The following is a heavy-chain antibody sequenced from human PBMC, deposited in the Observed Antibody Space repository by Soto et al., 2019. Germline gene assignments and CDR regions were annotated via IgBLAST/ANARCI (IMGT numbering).Heavy chain of an antibody. CDR3: SAEWLDFDY. CDR1: GYIFSSYD. CDR2: ISAGNGDT. J-gene: IGHJ4*02. Sequence: QVQLVQSGAEVKKPGASVKVSCRTSGYIFSSYDMHWVRQAPGQRLEWMGWISAGNGDTKYSQKFQDRVTITRDTSASTDYMELSSRRSEDTAVYYCSAEWLDFDYWGQGTLVTVSS. D-gene: IGHD6-19*01. V-gene: IGHV1-3*01.